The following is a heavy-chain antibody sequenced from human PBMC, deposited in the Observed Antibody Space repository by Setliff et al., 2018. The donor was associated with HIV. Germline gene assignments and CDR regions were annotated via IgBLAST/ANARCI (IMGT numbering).Heavy chain of an antibody. CDR1: GGSISSGSYF. J-gene: IGHJ6*03. D-gene: IGHD3-3*01. Sequence: SETLSLTCSVTGGSISSGSYFWGWIRQPPGKGLEWIGTTYYAGNSYSNMSLGSRLTISVDTSNNQLSLSLSSVTAADSAVYYCARITTIFGVGTGQDYYMDVWGKGTTVTVSS. CDR3: ARITTIFGVGTGQDYYMDV. V-gene: IGHV4-39*01. CDR2: TYYAGNS.